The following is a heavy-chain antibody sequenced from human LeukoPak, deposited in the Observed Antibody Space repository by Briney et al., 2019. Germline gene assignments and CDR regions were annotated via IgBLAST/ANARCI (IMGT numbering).Heavy chain of an antibody. Sequence: ASVKVSCKASGYTFTGYYMHWVRQAPGQGLEWMGWINPNSGGTNYAQKFQGRVTMTRDTSISTAYMELSRLRSEDTAVYYCARDPGYFGYYYYMDVWGKGTTVTVSS. CDR3: ARDPGYFGYYYYMDV. CDR2: INPNSGGT. D-gene: IGHD2/OR15-2a*01. CDR1: GYTFTGYY. V-gene: IGHV1-2*02. J-gene: IGHJ6*03.